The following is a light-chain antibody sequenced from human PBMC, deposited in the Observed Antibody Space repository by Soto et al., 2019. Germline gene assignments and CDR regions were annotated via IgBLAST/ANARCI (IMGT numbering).Light chain of an antibody. CDR1: QGLSYY. CDR2: GAS. V-gene: IGKV1-27*01. CDR3: QKYNRAPLT. Sequence: TQMTLSPSSVSACVGDRVTISCRASQGLSYYLAWYQQKPEKVPKLLIYGASTLHSGVPSRFSGSGSGTDFTLTISSLQPEDVASYYCQKYNRAPLTFGGGTKVEI. J-gene: IGKJ4*01.